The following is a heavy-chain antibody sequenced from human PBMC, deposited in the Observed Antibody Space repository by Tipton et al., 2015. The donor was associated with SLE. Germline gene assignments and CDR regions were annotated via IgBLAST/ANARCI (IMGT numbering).Heavy chain of an antibody. J-gene: IGHJ4*02. CDR3: ARGSKLRFLEWSLDY. CDR1: GGSFSGYY. D-gene: IGHD3-3*01. CDR2: INHSGST. Sequence: TLSLTCAVYGGSFSGYYWSWIRQPPGKGLEWIGEINHSGSTNYNPSLKSRVTISVDTSKNQFSLKVSSVTAADTAVYYCARGSKLRFLEWSLDYWGQGTLVTVSS. V-gene: IGHV4-34*01.